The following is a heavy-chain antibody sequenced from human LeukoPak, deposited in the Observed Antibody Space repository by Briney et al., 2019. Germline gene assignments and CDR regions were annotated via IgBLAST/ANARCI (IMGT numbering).Heavy chain of an antibody. J-gene: IGHJ6*02. CDR2: INHSGST. D-gene: IGHD3-3*01. V-gene: IGHV4-39*07. Sequence: SETLSLTCTVSGGSISSSSYYWGWIRQPPGKGLEWIGEINHSGSTNYNPSLKSRVTISVDTSKNQFSLKLSSVTAADTAVYYCARGEDKEYDFWSGYYYYYGMDVWGQGTTVTVSS. CDR3: ARGEDKEYDFWSGYYYYYGMDV. CDR1: GGSISSSSYY.